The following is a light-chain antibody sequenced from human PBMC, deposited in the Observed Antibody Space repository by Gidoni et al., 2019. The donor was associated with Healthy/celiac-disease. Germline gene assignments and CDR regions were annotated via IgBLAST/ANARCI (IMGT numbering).Light chain of an antibody. CDR2: DAS. V-gene: IGKV1-33*01. J-gene: IGKJ2*01. CDR1: QDISHY. CDR3: QPCDNLPPT. Sequence: DIEMTLSPSPLSASVGDRVTITCQASQDISHYLYWYQQKPGKAPKLLIYDASNLETGVPSRFSGSGSGTDFTFTISSLQPEDIATYYCQPCDNLPPTFGQGTKLEIK.